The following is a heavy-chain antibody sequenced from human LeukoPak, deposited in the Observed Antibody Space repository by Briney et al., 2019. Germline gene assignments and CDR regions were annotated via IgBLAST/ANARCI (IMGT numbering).Heavy chain of an antibody. CDR3: AIDFNYYDSSVNYFDY. D-gene: IGHD3-22*01. Sequence: PGGSLRLSCAASGFTLSRYWMRWVRQAPGKGLEWVANMKQDGSEKNYVDSVKGRFTISRDNAENSLHLQMNSLRNEDTAVCYCAIDFNYYDSSVNYFDYWGQGTLVTVSS. CDR2: MKQDGSEK. V-gene: IGHV3-7*01. J-gene: IGHJ4*02. CDR1: GFTLSRYW.